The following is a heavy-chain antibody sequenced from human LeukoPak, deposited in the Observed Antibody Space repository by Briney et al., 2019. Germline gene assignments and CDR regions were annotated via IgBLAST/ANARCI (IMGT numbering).Heavy chain of an antibody. Sequence: GGSLRLSCTASGFSFGDYAMSWFRQAPRKGLEWVGFVRSRAYGWTPEYAASVKGRFTISRDDSKTISYLQMNSLKDEDTGIYYCTRLAKYYDYVWAWGQGTLVTVSS. CDR3: TRLAKYYDYVWA. V-gene: IGHV3-49*03. J-gene: IGHJ5*02. D-gene: IGHD3-16*01. CDR1: GFSFGDYA. CDR2: VRSRAYGWTP.